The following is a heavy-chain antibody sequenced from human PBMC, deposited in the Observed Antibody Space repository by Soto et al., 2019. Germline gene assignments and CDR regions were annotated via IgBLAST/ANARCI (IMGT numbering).Heavy chain of an antibody. CDR3: AKDLQTYVEYEYYCYGMAV. CDR2: ISYDGTNK. V-gene: IGHV3-30*18. D-gene: IGHD1-1*01. Sequence: QVQLVESGGGEVQPGRSLTISCAASGFTFSTYGMHWVRQTPGKGLEWVAVISYDGTNKFYSDSVKGRFTISRDNFKNSLTIQMKSLRADDTAVYYCAKDLQTYVEYEYYCYGMAVWGRGPRFTVS. CDR1: GFTFSTYG. J-gene: IGHJ6*02.